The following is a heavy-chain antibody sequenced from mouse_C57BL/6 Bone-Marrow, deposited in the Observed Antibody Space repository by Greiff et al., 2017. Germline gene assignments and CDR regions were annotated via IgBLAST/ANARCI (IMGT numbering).Heavy chain of an antibody. J-gene: IGHJ2*01. Sequence: QVQLQQPGAELVMPGASVKLSCKASGYTFTSYWMHWVKQRPGQGLEWIGEIDPSDSYTNSNQKFKGKSTLTVDKSSSTAYMQLSSLTSEYSAVYYCVRLSDRWGQGTTLTVSS. CDR2: IDPSDSYT. CDR1: GYTFTSYW. D-gene: IGHD3-2*02. CDR3: VRLSDR. V-gene: IGHV1-69*01.